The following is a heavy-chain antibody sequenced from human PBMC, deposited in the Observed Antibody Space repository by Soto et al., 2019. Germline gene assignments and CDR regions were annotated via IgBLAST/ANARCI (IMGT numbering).Heavy chain of an antibody. Sequence: GESLKISCQGSGYNFTNYWISWVRQLPGKGLEWMGRIDPSDSYPNYSPSFQGPVTISADKSFNTVYLEWSRLEASDTAMYYCARHGMRWLGAVGGMDVWGQGTTVTV. CDR2: IDPSDSYP. J-gene: IGHJ6*02. V-gene: IGHV5-10-1*01. CDR1: GYNFTNYW. CDR3: ARHGMRWLGAVGGMDV. D-gene: IGHD6-19*01.